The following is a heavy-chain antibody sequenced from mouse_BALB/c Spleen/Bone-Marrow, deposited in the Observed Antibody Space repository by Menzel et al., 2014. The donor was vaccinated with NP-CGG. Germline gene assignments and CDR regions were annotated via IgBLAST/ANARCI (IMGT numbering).Heavy chain of an antibody. CDR1: GYTFTSYW. D-gene: IGHD2-4*01. Sequence: QVQLQQSGAELARPGASVKLSCKASGYTFTSYWMQWVKQRPGQGLEWIGAIYPGDGDTRYTQKFKGKATLTADTSSSTAYMQLSGLASEDSAVYYCARLTTTGGFPYWGQGTLVTVSA. J-gene: IGHJ3*01. CDR2: IYPGDGDT. CDR3: ARLTTTGGFPY. V-gene: IGHV1-87*01.